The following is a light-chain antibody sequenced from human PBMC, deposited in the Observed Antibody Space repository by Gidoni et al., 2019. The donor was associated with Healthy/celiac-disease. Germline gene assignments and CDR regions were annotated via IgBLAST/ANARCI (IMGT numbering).Light chain of an antibody. CDR2: KAS. V-gene: IGKV1-5*03. CDR3: QQYNSYPLCS. Sequence: DIQMTQSPSTLSASVGDRVTITCRASQRISSWLAWYQQKPGKAPKLLIYKASSLESGVPSRVSGSGSGTEFTLTISSLQPDDFATYYCQQYNSYPLCSFGQGTKLEIK. CDR1: QRISSW. J-gene: IGKJ2*04.